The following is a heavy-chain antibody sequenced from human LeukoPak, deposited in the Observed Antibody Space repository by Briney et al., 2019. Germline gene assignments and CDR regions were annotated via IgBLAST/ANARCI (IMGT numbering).Heavy chain of an antibody. D-gene: IGHD3-22*01. CDR2: LTGSGSTI. CDR1: GFTFRDYG. J-gene: IGHJ5*02. CDR3: ARAATYYYDSSGLLSS. Sequence: GGSLRLSCAASGFTFRDYGMSWVRQAPGKGLEWVSALTGSGSTIYYADSVKGRFTISRDNAKNSLYLQMNSLRAEDTAVYYCARAATYYYDSSGLLSSWGQGTLVTVSS. V-gene: IGHV3-11*04.